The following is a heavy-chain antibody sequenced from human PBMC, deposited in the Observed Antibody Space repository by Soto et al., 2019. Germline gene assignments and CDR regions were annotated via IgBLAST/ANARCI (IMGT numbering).Heavy chain of an antibody. CDR3: ARPNNYYDILTGYSSPYYDYGMDV. CDR1: GFTFSSYS. Sequence: EVQLVESGGGLVQPGGSLRLSCAASGFTFSSYSMNWVRQAPGKGLEWVSYISSSSSTIYYADSVKGRFTISRDNAKNSLYLQMNSLRDEDTAVYYCARPNNYYDILTGYSSPYYDYGMDVWGQGTTVTVSS. CDR2: ISSSSSTI. J-gene: IGHJ6*02. D-gene: IGHD3-9*01. V-gene: IGHV3-48*02.